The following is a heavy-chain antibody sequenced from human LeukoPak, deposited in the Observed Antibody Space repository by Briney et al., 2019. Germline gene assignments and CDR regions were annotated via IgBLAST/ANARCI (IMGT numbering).Heavy chain of an antibody. J-gene: IGHJ5*02. D-gene: IGHD5-18*01. V-gene: IGHV3-21*01. Sequence: GGSLRLSCAASGFTFSSYSMNWVRQAPGKGLEWVSSISSSSSYIYYADSVKGRFTISRDNAKNSLYLQMNSLRAEDTAVYYCARARDTAMVISYWFDPWGQGTLVTVSS. CDR2: ISSSSSYI. CDR3: ARARDTAMVISYWFDP. CDR1: GFTFSSYS.